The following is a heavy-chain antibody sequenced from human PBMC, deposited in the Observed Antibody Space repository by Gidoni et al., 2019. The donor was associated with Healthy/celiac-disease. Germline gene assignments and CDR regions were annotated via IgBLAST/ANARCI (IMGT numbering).Heavy chain of an antibody. J-gene: IGHJ4*02. D-gene: IGHD3-10*01. CDR1: GYTFTGYY. Sequence: QVQLVQSGAEVKKPGASAKVSCKDSGYTFTGYYMHWVRQAPGQGLEWMGWINPNSGGTNDAQKFQGRVTMTRATSISTAYMELSRLRSDDTAVYYCARGYYGSGSYYRPFDYWGQGTLVTVSS. CDR2: INPNSGGT. V-gene: IGHV1-2*02. CDR3: ARGYYGSGSYYRPFDY.